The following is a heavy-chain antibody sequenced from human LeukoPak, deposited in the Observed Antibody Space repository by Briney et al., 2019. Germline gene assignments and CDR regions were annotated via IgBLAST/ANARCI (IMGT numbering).Heavy chain of an antibody. CDR1: GGSISSYY. CDR3: ARCGPASSIWTFDF. CDR2: IYYGGST. J-gene: IGHJ4*02. Sequence: PSETLSLTCTVSGGSISSYYWTWIRQPPRKGLEWIGFIYYGGSTNYNPSLESRVTISVHTSNSQVSLRLRSVTAADTAVYYCARCGPASSIWTFDFWGQGTLVTVSS. V-gene: IGHV4-59*01. D-gene: IGHD3-3*02.